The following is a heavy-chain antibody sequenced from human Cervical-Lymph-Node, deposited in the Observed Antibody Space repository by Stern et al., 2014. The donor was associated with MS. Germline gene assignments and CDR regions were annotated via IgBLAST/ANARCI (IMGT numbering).Heavy chain of an antibody. CDR1: GNTFNRYY. Sequence: QVQIVQSGAEVKKPGASVKVSCAASGNTFNRYYIHWVRQAPGNGLEWMGMISTNYAQKLQGRVTMTRDTSTSTVYMELNSLKSDDTATYYCARDAHGDSFDYWGQGTLVTVSS. J-gene: IGHJ4*02. D-gene: IGHD4-17*01. CDR2: IST. V-gene: IGHV1-46*02. CDR3: ARDAHGDSFDY.